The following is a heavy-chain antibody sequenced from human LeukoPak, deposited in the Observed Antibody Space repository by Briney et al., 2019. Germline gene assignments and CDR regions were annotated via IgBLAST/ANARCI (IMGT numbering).Heavy chain of an antibody. Sequence: PGGSLRHSCPASGFTFWSLGMHGVRQAPGKGLEWVAVISYDGSNKYSADSVKGRFTISRDNSKNTLYLQMNSLRAEDTAVYYCANYGDYYYFHYGGQGTLVTVSS. D-gene: IGHD4-17*01. CDR3: ANYGDYYYFHY. CDR2: ISYDGSNK. CDR1: GFTFWSLG. V-gene: IGHV3-30*18. J-gene: IGHJ4*02.